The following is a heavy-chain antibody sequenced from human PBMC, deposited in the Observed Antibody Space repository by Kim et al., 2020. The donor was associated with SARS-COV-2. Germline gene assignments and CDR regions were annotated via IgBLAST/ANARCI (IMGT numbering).Heavy chain of an antibody. Sequence: GESLKISCKGSGYSFTNHWIAWVRQMPGKGLEWMVIIFPGDSDTKYNPSFKGQVTMSADNSINTAYLKWSSLEASDTAIYYCARRGPVKLRPSVMDFWGQGTTVTVSS. V-gene: IGHV5-51*01. CDR3: ARRGPVKLRPSVMDF. J-gene: IGHJ6*02. D-gene: IGHD6-25*01. CDR2: IFPGDSDT. CDR1: GYSFTNHW.